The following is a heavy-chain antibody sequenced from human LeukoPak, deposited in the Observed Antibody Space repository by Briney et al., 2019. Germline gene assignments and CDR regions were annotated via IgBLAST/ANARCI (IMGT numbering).Heavy chain of an antibody. D-gene: IGHD4-11*01. J-gene: IGHJ6*02. CDR1: GFTFSSYA. Sequence: GGSLRLSCAASGFTFSSYAMHWVRQAPGKGLEWVAVISYDGSNKNYADSVKGRFTISRDNSKNTLYLQMNSLRAEDTAVYYCASSNPGEFYYYYYGMDVWGQGTTVTVSS. CDR2: ISYDGSNK. CDR3: ASSNPGEFYYYYYGMDV. V-gene: IGHV3-30-3*01.